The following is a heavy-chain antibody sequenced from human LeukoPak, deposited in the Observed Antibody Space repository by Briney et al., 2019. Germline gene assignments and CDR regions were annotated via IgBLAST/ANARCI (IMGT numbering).Heavy chain of an antibody. V-gene: IGHV1-2*02. Sequence: ASVKVSCKASGYTFTGYYMHWVRQAPGQGLEWMGWINPNSGGTNYAQKFQGRVTMTRDTSISTAYMELSRLRSDDTAVYYCARGHSGYDFDFDYWGQGILVTVSS. CDR2: INPNSGGT. D-gene: IGHD5-12*01. CDR1: GYTFTGYY. J-gene: IGHJ4*02. CDR3: ARGHSGYDFDFDY.